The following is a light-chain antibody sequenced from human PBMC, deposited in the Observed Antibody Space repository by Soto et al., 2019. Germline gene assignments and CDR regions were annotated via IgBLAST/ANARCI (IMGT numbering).Light chain of an antibody. CDR3: QQRSTWPLT. J-gene: IGKJ4*01. CDR1: QSVNSN. CDR2: GAS. V-gene: IGKV3-11*01. Sequence: EIMMTQSPVTLSVSPGERATLSCRASQSVNSNLAWYQQKPGQAPRLLIYGASTRATGIPARFSGSGSGTDFTLTISSLEPEDFAVYYCQQRSTWPLTCGGGTKVDIK.